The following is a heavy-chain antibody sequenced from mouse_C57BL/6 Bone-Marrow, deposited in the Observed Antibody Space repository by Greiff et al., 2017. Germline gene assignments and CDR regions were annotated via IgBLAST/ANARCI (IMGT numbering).Heavy chain of an antibody. J-gene: IGHJ1*03. CDR1: GYTFTSDW. Sequence: VQLQQPGAELVKPGASVKMSCKASGYTFTSDWITWVKQRPGQGLEWIGEIYPGSGSTNYNEKFKSKATLTVDTSSSTAYMQLSSLTSEDSAVYYCARPYYSNYWYFDVWGTGTTVTVSS. CDR2: IYPGSGST. CDR3: ARPYYSNYWYFDV. D-gene: IGHD2-5*01. V-gene: IGHV1-55*01.